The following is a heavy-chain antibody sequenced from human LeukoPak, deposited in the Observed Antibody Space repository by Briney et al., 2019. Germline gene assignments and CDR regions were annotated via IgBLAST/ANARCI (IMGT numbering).Heavy chain of an antibody. J-gene: IGHJ6*02. Sequence: GASVKVSCKASGYTFTGYYMHWVRQAPGQGLEWMGWINPNSGGTNYAQKFQGWVTMTRDTSISTAYMELSRLRSDDTAVYYCARVPVRGKEVMDVWGQGTTVTVSS. CDR1: GYTFTGYY. V-gene: IGHV1-2*04. CDR3: ARVPVRGKEVMDV. D-gene: IGHD3-10*01. CDR2: INPNSGGT.